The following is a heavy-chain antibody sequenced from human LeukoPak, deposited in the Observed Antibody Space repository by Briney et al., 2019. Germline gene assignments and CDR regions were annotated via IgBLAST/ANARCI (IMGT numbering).Heavy chain of an antibody. D-gene: IGHD6-19*01. CDR3: ARDGVAGGFDY. Sequence: SETLSLTCTVSGGSISSYYWSWIRQPPGKGLEWIGYIYYSGSTNYNPSLKSRVTISVDTSKNQFSLKLSSVTAADTAVYYCARDGVAGGFDYWGQGTLVTVSS. CDR2: IYYSGST. CDR1: GGSISSYY. J-gene: IGHJ4*02. V-gene: IGHV4-59*12.